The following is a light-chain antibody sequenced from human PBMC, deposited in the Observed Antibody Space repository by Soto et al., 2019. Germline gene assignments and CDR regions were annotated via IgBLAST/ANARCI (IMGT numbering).Light chain of an antibody. Sequence: DIQMTQSPSSVSASVGDRVTITCRASQGISSWLAWYQQKPGKAPKLLIYAASSLQSGVPSRFSGSVSGKDFPHTTTPRQPEDLATNYCQKANSFPYTLGRGPKWEIK. CDR3: QKANSFPYT. J-gene: IGKJ2*01. CDR2: AAS. CDR1: QGISSW. V-gene: IGKV1-12*01.